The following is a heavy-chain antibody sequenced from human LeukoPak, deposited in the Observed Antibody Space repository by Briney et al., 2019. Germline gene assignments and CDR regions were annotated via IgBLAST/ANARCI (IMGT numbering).Heavy chain of an antibody. Sequence: GGSLRLSCAASGFTVSSNHMTWVRQAPGKGLEWVSAISGSGGSTYYADSVKGRFTISRDNSKNTLYLQMNSLRAEDTAVYYCAKARYYYDSNHYFDYWGQGTLVTVSS. CDR3: AKARYYYDSNHYFDY. J-gene: IGHJ4*02. CDR1: GFTVSSNH. CDR2: ISGSGGST. V-gene: IGHV3-23*01. D-gene: IGHD3-22*01.